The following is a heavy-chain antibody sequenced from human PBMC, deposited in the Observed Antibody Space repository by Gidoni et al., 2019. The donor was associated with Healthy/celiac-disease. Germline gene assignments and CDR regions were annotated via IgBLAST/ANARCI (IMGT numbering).Heavy chain of an antibody. CDR1: GGSISSGGYS. J-gene: IGHJ3*02. D-gene: IGHD2-2*01. Sequence: QLQLQESGSGLVKPSQTLSLTCAVSGGSISSGGYSWSWIRQPPGKGLEWIGYVYHSGSTYYNPSRKSRVTISVDRSKNQFSLKLSSVTAADTAVYYCARAPSYCSSTSCYPDAFDIWGQGTMVTVSS. V-gene: IGHV4-30-2*01. CDR3: ARAPSYCSSTSCYPDAFDI. CDR2: VYHSGST.